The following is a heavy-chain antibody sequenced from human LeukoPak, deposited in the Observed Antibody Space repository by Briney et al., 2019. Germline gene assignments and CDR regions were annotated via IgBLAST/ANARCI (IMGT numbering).Heavy chain of an antibody. CDR3: VKFRVGRIAVAGTLDY. V-gene: IGHV3-30*02. Sequence: GGSLRLSCAASGFSFSNFGMLWVRQAPGKGLEWVSFIQYDGGATYYADSVKGRFTTSRENYKNTVYLQMKGLKSDDTAVYYCVKFRVGRIAVAGTLDYWGQGTLVTVSS. CDR2: IQYDGGAT. CDR1: GFSFSNFG. D-gene: IGHD6-19*01. J-gene: IGHJ4*02.